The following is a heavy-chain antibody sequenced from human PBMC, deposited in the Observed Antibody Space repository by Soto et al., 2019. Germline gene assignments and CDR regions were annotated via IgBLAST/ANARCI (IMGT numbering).Heavy chain of an antibody. D-gene: IGHD3-3*01. V-gene: IGHV3-48*01. Sequence: GGSLRLSCAASGFTFSSYSMNWVRQAPGKGLEWVSYISSSSSTIYYADSVKGRFTISRDNAKNSLYLQMNSLRAEDTAVYYCARDKAYHDFLSGYYTDAFYIWSQGTMVPVSS. J-gene: IGHJ3*02. CDR3: ARDKAYHDFLSGYYTDAFYI. CDR2: ISSSSSTI. CDR1: GFTFSSYS.